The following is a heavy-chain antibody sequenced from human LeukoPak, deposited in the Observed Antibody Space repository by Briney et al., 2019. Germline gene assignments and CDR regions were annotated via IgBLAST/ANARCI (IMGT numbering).Heavy chain of an antibody. Sequence: SETLSRTCAVYGGSFSGYYWSWIRQPPGKGLEWIGEINHSGSTNYNPSLKSRVTISVDTSKNQFSLKLSSVTAADTAVYYCARDEGWGSGAFDIWGQGTMATVSS. J-gene: IGHJ3*02. CDR3: ARDEGWGSGAFDI. D-gene: IGHD3-16*01. CDR2: INHSGST. CDR1: GGSFSGYY. V-gene: IGHV4-34*01.